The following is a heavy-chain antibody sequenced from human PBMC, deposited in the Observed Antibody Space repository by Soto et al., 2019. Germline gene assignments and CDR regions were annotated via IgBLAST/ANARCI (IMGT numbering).Heavy chain of an antibody. J-gene: IGHJ4*02. CDR3: TKLGRLPYYDFWSGYYTDFDY. V-gene: IGHV3-15*01. D-gene: IGHD3-3*01. Sequence: EVQLVESGGGLVKPGGSLRLSCAASGFTFSNAWMSWVRQAPGKGLEWVGRIKSKTDGGTTDYAAPVKGRFTISRDDSKNTLYLQMNSLKTEDTAVYYCTKLGRLPYYDFWSGYYTDFDYWGQGTLVTVSS. CDR1: GFTFSNAW. CDR2: IKSKTDGGTT.